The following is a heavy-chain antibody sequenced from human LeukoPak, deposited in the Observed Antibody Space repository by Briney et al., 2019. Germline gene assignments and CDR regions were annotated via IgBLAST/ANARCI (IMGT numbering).Heavy chain of an antibody. V-gene: IGHV4-59*01. CDR1: GGSISNYY. CDR2: IYYSGTT. D-gene: IGHD3-10*01. Sequence: SETLSLTCTVSGGSISNYYWSWNRQPPGKGLEWIGYIYYSGTTNYNPSLTSRVTISLDTSKSQFSLKLSSVTAADKAVYYCARGRKDDSGSYPADYWGQGILVTVSS. J-gene: IGHJ4*02. CDR3: ARGRKDDSGSYPADY.